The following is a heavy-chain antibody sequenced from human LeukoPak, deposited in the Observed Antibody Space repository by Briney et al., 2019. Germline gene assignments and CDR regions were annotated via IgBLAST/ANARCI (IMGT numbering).Heavy chain of an antibody. D-gene: IGHD3-22*01. V-gene: IGHV1-46*01. CDR3: ASSVRYYYDSNGMDV. CDR1: GYTLTELS. J-gene: IGHJ6*02. Sequence: ASVKVSCKVSGYTLTELSMHWVRQAPGQGLEWMGIINPSGGSTSYAQKFQGRVTMTRDTSTSTVYMELSSLRSEDTAVYYCASSVRYYYDSNGMDVWGQGTTVTVSS. CDR2: INPSGGST.